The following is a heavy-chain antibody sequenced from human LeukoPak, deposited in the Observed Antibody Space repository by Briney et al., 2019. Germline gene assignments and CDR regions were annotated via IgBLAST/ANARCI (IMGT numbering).Heavy chain of an antibody. J-gene: IGHJ4*02. D-gene: IGHD2-15*01. CDR1: GGSISSYY. CDR3: ARDPQYCSGGSCYSFDY. Sequence: PSETLSLTCTVSGGSISSYYWSWIRQPPGKGLEWIGYISYSGSTNYNPSLKSRVTISIDTSKNQFSLKLSSVTAADTAVYYCARDPQYCSGGSCYSFDYWGQGTLVTVSS. CDR2: ISYSGST. V-gene: IGHV4-59*01.